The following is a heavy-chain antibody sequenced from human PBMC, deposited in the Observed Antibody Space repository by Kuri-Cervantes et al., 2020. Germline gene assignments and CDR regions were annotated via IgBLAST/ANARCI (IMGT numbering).Heavy chain of an antibody. Sequence: PSVKVSCKASGYTFTSYGISWVRQAPGQGLEWMGWISAYNGSTNYAQKLQGRVTMTTDTSTSTAYMELRSLRSDDTAVYYCARDDVWERGMVRGVINNWFDPWGQGTLVTVSS. D-gene: IGHD3-10*01. CDR2: ISAYNGST. V-gene: IGHV1-18*01. J-gene: IGHJ5*02. CDR1: GYTFTSYG. CDR3: ARDDVWERGMVRGVINNWFDP.